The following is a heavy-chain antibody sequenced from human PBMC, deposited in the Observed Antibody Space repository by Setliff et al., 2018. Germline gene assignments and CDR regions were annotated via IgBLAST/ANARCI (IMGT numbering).Heavy chain of an antibody. J-gene: IGHJ4*02. CDR3: ARDGAGHTESWKGHFGY. Sequence: PSETRSLTCSVSGVSVSGYFWSWIRQPPGKPLEWIGYISYSGSTNYNPSPKTPVSISEDTSRNQISLRLLSVSAADTAVYFCARDGAGHTESWKGHFGYWGQGTEVTVSS. D-gene: IGHD1-1*01. V-gene: IGHV4-59*02. CDR2: ISYSGST. CDR1: GVSVSGYF.